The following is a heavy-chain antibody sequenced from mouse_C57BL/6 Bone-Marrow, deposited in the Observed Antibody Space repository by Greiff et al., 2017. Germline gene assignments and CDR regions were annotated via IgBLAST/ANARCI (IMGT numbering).Heavy chain of an antibody. CDR1: GFTFSSYA. CDR3: TRRDYYSNSAWFAY. Sequence: EVKLMESGEGLVKPGGSLKLSCAASGFTFSSYAMSWVRQTPEKRLEWVAYISSGGDYIYYADTVKGRFTISRDNARNTLYLQMSSLKSEDTAMYYCTRRDYYSNSAWFAYWGQGTLVTVSA. CDR2: ISSGGDYI. J-gene: IGHJ3*01. D-gene: IGHD2-5*01. V-gene: IGHV5-9-1*02.